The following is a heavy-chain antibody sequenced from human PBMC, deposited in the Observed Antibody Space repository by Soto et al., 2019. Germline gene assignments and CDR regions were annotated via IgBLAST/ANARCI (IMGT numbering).Heavy chain of an antibody. J-gene: IGHJ3*02. D-gene: IGHD3-22*01. CDR3: AREGSMIEGAFDI. Sequence: SLRLSCAASGFTFSSYAIHWVRQAPGRGLEWVALISYDGRDKDYADSVKGRFTIPRDNSRNTLFLQLNSLGAEDTAVYYCAREGSMIEGAFDIWGQGTMVTVSS. CDR1: GFTFSSYA. CDR2: ISYDGRDK. V-gene: IGHV3-30-3*01.